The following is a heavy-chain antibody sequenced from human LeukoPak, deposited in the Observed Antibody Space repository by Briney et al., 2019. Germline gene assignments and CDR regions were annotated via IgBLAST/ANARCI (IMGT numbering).Heavy chain of an antibody. Sequence: GGSLRLSCAASGFTFSNYWMHWVRQAPGKGLVWVSRINSDGSRTWYADSVKGRFTISRDNAKNTLYLQMNSLRVEDTAVYYCARDPETILSMDVWGQGTTVTVSS. CDR3: ARDPETILSMDV. D-gene: IGHD4-17*01. V-gene: IGHV3-74*01. J-gene: IGHJ6*02. CDR2: INSDGSRT. CDR1: GFTFSNYW.